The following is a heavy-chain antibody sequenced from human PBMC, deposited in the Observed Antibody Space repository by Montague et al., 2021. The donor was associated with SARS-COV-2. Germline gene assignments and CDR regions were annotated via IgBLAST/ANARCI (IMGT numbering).Heavy chain of an antibody. J-gene: IGHJ3*02. CDR1: GFTFSSYA. V-gene: IGHV3-23*01. CDR2: ISGSGFTT. Sequence: SLRLSCAASGFTFSSYAMTWVRQAPGKGLEWVSAISGSGFTTYYADSVKGRFTVSRDNSKDTVYLQMNSLRGEDTAAYFCARDRPNYDDDSSYVLKADAFDMWGRGTMVTVSS. CDR3: ARDRPNYDDDSSYVLKADAFDM. D-gene: IGHD3-22*01.